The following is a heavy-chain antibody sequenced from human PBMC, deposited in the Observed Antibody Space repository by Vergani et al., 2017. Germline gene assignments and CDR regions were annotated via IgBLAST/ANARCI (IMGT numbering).Heavy chain of an antibody. Sequence: EVQLVQSGAEVKKPGATMKISCKVSGYTFTDHYMHWVKQAPGKGLEWMVLVDPEDGETIYAEKFKGRVTIAADTSTDTAHLELNSLRSEDTAVYYCATPQTVTTGGMEVWGQGTTVIVSS. CDR2: VDPEDGET. D-gene: IGHD4-17*01. J-gene: IGHJ6*02. CDR1: GYTFTDHY. V-gene: IGHV1-69-2*01. CDR3: ATPQTVTTGGMEV.